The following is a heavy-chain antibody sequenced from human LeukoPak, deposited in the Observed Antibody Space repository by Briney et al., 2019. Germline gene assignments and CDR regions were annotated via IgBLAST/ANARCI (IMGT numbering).Heavy chain of an antibody. CDR3: ARGGGMVRGVMSYYYYYMDV. CDR1: GYSISSGYY. D-gene: IGHD3-10*01. J-gene: IGHJ6*03. Sequence: SETLSLTCTVSGYSISSGYYWGWIRQPPGKGLEWIGSIYHSGSTYYNPSLKSRVTISVDTSKNQFSLKLSSVTAADTAVYYCARGGGMVRGVMSYYYYYMDVWGKGTTVTVSS. CDR2: IYHSGST. V-gene: IGHV4-38-2*02.